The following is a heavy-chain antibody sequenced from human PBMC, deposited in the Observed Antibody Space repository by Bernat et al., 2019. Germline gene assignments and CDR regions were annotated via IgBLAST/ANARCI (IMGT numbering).Heavy chain of an antibody. CDR3: AATPRIVVVVAVY. D-gene: IGHD3-22*01. V-gene: IGHV4-39*01. Sequence: QLQLQESGPGLVKPSETLSLTCTVSGGSISSSSYYWGWIRQPPGKGLEWIGSIYYSGSTYYNPSLKSRVTISVDTSKNQFSLKLSSVTAADTAVYYCAATPRIVVVVAVYWGQGTLVTVSS. CDR2: IYYSGST. J-gene: IGHJ4*02. CDR1: GGSISSSSYY.